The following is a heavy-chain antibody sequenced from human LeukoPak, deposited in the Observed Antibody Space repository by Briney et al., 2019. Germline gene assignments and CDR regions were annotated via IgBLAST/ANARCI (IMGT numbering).Heavy chain of an antibody. Sequence: NASETLSLTCTVSDGSISIYYWSWIRQPPGKGLEWIGYVYSSGNTNYSPSLKGRAIISADTSKNQFSLKLTSVTAADTAVYYRVRDRELTYWGQGILVTVSS. D-gene: IGHD3-10*01. CDR1: DGSISIYY. CDR2: VYSSGNT. J-gene: IGHJ4*02. CDR3: VRDRELTY. V-gene: IGHV4-4*08.